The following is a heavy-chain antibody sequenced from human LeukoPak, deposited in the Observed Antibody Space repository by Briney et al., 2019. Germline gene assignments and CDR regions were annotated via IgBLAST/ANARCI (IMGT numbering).Heavy chain of an antibody. CDR3: ARFWLGLDY. Sequence: PGGSLRLSCAASGFTFSGYRMSWVRQAPGKGLQWVANIKQDGSEKYYVDSVKARFTISRDNTKNPLYLQMNSLRAEDTAVYYCARFWLGLDYWGQGSLVTVSS. D-gene: IGHD3-3*01. J-gene: IGHJ4*02. CDR1: GFTFSGYR. V-gene: IGHV3-7*03. CDR2: IKQDGSEK.